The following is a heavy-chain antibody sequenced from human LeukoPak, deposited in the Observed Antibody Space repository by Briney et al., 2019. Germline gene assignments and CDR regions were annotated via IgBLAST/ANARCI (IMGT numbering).Heavy chain of an antibody. V-gene: IGHV4-34*01. CDR2: INHSGST. CDR3: ARSLSRLYYFDY. J-gene: IGHJ4*02. CDR1: GGSFSGYY. Sequence: SETLSLTCAVYGGSFSGYYWSWIRQPPGKGLEWIGEINHSGSTNYNPSLKSRVTISVDTSKNQFSLKLSSVTAADTAVYYCARSLSRLYYFDYWGQGTLVTVSS.